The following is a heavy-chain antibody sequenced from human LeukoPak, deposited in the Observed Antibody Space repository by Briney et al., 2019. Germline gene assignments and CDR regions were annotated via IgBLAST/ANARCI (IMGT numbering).Heavy chain of an antibody. CDR1: GYSFTNYW. CDR2: FYPGDSDI. J-gene: IGHJ2*01. Sequence: GESLKISCKGSGYSFTNYWIGWVRQMPGKGLEWMGIFYPGDSDIKYSPSFQGQVIISADKSVSTAYLQWNSLKASDTAMYYCARGYFYDEWYFDLWGRGTLVTVSS. CDR3: ARGYFYDEWYFDL. D-gene: IGHD3-22*01. V-gene: IGHV5-51*01.